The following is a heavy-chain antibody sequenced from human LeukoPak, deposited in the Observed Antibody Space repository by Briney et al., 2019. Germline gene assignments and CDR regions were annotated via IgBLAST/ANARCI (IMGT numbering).Heavy chain of an antibody. CDR1: GGSISSCTYY. D-gene: IGHD5-24*01. CDR3: ARGPRWLQDYFNY. J-gene: IGHJ4*02. V-gene: IGHV4-39*07. CDR2: IYYSGST. Sequence: SETLSLTCTVSGGSISSCTYYWGWIRQPPGKGLEWIGSIYYSGSTYYNPSLKSRVTISVDASKNQFSLKLSSVTAADTAVYYCARGPRWLQDYFNYWGQGTLVTVSS.